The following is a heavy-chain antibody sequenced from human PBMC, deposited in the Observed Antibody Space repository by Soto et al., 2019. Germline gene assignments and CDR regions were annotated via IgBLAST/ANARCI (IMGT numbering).Heavy chain of an antibody. CDR3: ARGIKGYSSGWSTPAFDY. CDR2: ISYDGSNK. D-gene: IGHD6-19*01. J-gene: IGHJ4*02. V-gene: IGHV3-30-3*01. Sequence: QVQLVESGGGVVQPGRSLRLSCAASGFTFSSYAMHWVRQAPGKGLEWVAVISYDGSNKYYADSVKGRFTISRDNSKNTLYLQMNGLRAEDTAVYYCARGIKGYSSGWSTPAFDYWGQGTLVTVSS. CDR1: GFTFSSYA.